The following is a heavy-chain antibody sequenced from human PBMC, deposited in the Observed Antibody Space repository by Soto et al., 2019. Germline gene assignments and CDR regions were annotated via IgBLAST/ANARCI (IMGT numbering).Heavy chain of an antibody. CDR2: IIPILGIA. CDR1: GGTFSSYT. J-gene: IGHJ3*02. D-gene: IGHD3-3*01. Sequence: SVKVSCKASGGTFSSYTISWVRQAPGQGLEWMGRIIPILGIANYAQKFQGRVTITADKSTSTAYMELSSLRSEDTAVYYCASAIFGVADDVFDIRGQRTMVTVSS. V-gene: IGHV1-69*02. CDR3: ASAIFGVADDVFDI.